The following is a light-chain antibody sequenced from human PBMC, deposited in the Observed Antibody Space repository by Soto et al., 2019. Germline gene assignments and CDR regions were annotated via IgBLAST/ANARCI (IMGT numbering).Light chain of an antibody. V-gene: IGKV3-11*01. J-gene: IGKJ4*01. CDR3: QQRSNWPSGGLT. Sequence: EIVLTQSPATLSLSPGERATLSCRASQSVSSYLAWYQQKPGQAPRLLISDASNRATGIPARCSGSGSGTDFTLTISSLEPEDFAVYDCQQRSNWPSGGLTFGGGTKVEIK. CDR2: DAS. CDR1: QSVSSY.